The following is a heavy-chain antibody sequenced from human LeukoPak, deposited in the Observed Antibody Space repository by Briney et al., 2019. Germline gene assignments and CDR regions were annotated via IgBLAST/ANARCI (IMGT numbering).Heavy chain of an antibody. J-gene: IGHJ4*02. CDR2: IYYSGST. D-gene: IGHD3-9*01. CDR3: ARDRYYDILTGL. V-gene: IGHV4-31*03. CDR1: GVSISSGGYY. Sequence: TLSLTCTVSGVSISSGGYYWSWIRQHPGKGLEGIGDIYYSGSTYYNPSLKSRVSISVDTSKNQFSLKLNSVTAADTAVYYCARDRYYDILTGLWGQGTLVTVSS.